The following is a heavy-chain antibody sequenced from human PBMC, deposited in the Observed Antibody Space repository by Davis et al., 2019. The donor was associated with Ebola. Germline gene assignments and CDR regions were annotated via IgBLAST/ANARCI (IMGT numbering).Heavy chain of an antibody. CDR2: INHSGST. Sequence: PSETLSLTCAVYGGSFSGYYWSWIRQPPGKGLEWIGEINHSGSTNYNPSLKSRVTISVDTSKNQFSLKLSSVTAADTAVYYCARGCGVVVVPAASDWFDPWGQGTLVTVSS. J-gene: IGHJ5*02. CDR3: ARGCGVVVVPAASDWFDP. V-gene: IGHV4-34*01. CDR1: GGSFSGYY. D-gene: IGHD2-2*01.